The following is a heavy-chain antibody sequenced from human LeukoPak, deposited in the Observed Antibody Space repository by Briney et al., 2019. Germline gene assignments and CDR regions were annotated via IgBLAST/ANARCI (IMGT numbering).Heavy chain of an antibody. Sequence: PGGSLRLSCAASGFTFGSYSMNWVRQAPGKGLEWVSSISSSSSYIYYADSVKGRFTISRDNAKNSLYLQMNSLRAEDTAVYYCARGRITMVRGVIPYFDYWGQGTLVTVSS. CDR3: ARGRITMVRGVIPYFDY. J-gene: IGHJ4*02. CDR2: ISSSSSYI. V-gene: IGHV3-21*01. CDR1: GFTFGSYS. D-gene: IGHD3-10*01.